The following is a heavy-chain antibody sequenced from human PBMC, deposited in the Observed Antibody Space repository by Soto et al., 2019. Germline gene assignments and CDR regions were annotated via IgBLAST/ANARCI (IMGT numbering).Heavy chain of an antibody. D-gene: IGHD3-16*01. CDR3: ARDVVRSIGGDS. Sequence: VQLVQSGAEVKEPGSSVKLSCKASGGTFRTSSFVWVRQGPGQGLEWMGGIIPIFSKTNIAQKFQARVTFTADESTRTVYMELSSLGSEDTGTYYCARDVVRSIGGDSWGQGTLVTVSS. CDR2: IIPIFSKT. CDR1: GGTFRTSS. V-gene: IGHV1-69*01. J-gene: IGHJ4*02.